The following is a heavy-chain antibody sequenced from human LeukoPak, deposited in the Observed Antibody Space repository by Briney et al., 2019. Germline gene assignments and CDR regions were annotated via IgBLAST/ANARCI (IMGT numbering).Heavy chain of an antibody. Sequence: PGGSLRLSCAASGFTFSSYWMSWVRQSPGKGLEWVANIKQDGSEKYYVDSVKGRLTISRDNAKNSLYLQMNSLRAEDTAMYYCAAGDYFDYWGQGTLVTVSS. CDR3: AAGDYFDY. CDR2: IKQDGSEK. D-gene: IGHD4-17*01. V-gene: IGHV3-7*01. CDR1: GFTFSSYW. J-gene: IGHJ4*02.